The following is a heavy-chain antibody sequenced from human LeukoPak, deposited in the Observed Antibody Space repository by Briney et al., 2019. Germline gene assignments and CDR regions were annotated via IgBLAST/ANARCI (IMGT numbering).Heavy chain of an antibody. J-gene: IGHJ4*02. CDR2: ISSSSSYI. CDR3: ARDLRDY. CDR1: GFTFSSYS. V-gene: IGHV3-21*04. Sequence: GGSLRLSCAASGFTFSSYSMNWVPQAPGKGLEWVSYISSSSSYIYYAESVNGPFTISRDNAQNSLYLQMNSLRAEDTPVYYCARDLRDYWGQGTLVTVSS.